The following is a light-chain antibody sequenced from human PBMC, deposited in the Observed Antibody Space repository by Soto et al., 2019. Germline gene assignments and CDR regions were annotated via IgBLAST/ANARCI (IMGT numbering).Light chain of an antibody. Sequence: DIQMTQSPSSVSASVGDRVTITCRASHGVSTWLAWYQQKPGKAPNLLIYAASSLQSGVPSRFSGSGSGTDFTLTISSLLPEDFATYYCQQTTTFPLTFGGGTKVEI. V-gene: IGKV1D-12*01. J-gene: IGKJ4*01. CDR2: AAS. CDR1: HGVSTW. CDR3: QQTTTFPLT.